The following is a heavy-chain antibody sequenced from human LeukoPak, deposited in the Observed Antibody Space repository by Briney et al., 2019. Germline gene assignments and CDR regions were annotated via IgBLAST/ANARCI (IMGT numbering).Heavy chain of an antibody. D-gene: IGHD3-22*01. CDR3: ARIYYDSSGYYPRKGLNWFDP. CDR1: GYTFTGYC. Sequence: GASVEVSCKASGYTFTGYCMHWVRQAPGQGLEWMGWINPNSGGTNYAQKFQGRVTMTRDTSISTAYMELSRLRSDDTAVYYCARIYYDSSGYYPRKGLNWFDPWGQGTLVTVSS. V-gene: IGHV1-2*02. CDR2: INPNSGGT. J-gene: IGHJ5*02.